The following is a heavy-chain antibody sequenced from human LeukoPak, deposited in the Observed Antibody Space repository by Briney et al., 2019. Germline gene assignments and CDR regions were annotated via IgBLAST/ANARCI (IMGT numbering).Heavy chain of an antibody. CDR2: ISSNGGST. D-gene: IGHD1-26*01. CDR1: GFTFSSYA. CDR3: ARVVGATYFDY. Sequence: QPGGSLRLSCAASGFTFSSYAMHWVRQAPGKGLEYVSGISSNGGSTYYANSVKGRFTISRDNSKSTLYLQMGSLRPEDMAVYYCARVVGATYFDYWGQGTLVTVSS. J-gene: IGHJ4*02. V-gene: IGHV3-64*01.